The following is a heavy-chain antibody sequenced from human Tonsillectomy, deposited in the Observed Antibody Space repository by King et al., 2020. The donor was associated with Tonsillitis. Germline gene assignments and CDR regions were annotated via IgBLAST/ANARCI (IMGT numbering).Heavy chain of an antibody. CDR2: INPNSGGT. J-gene: IGHJ5*02. CDR3: AGDWGGAVAGTGYNWFDP. V-gene: IGHV1-2*02. CDR1: GYTFTGFY. Sequence: VQLVESGAEVMKPGASVKVSCTASGYTFTGFYMHWVRQAPGQGLEWMGWINPNSGGTNYAQKFQGRVTMTSDTSISTAYMELSRLRSDDTAVYYCAGDWGGAVAGTGYNWFDPWGQGTLVTVSS. D-gene: IGHD6-19*01.